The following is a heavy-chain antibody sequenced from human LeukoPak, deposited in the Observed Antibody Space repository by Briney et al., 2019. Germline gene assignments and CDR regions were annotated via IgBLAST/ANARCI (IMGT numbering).Heavy chain of an antibody. J-gene: IGHJ6*03. CDR1: VYTFTLYG. D-gene: IGHD2-2*01. V-gene: IGHV1-18*01. CDR2: GSAYDGNT. CDR3: AREGLSIVVVPAATTNTYYYYYMDV. Sequence: ASVTVSYKPSVYTFTLYGVRWVRPAPGQGREGMGWGSAYDGNTNYAQKLQGRVNMTTDTSTSTAYMALRRLRSDDTAVYYCAREGLSIVVVPAATTNTYYYYYMDVWGKGTTVTVSS.